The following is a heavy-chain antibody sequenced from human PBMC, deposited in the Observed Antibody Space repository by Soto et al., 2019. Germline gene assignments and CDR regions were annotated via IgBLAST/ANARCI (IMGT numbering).Heavy chain of an antibody. J-gene: IGHJ4*02. CDR1: GITFRKYW. CDR2: ISSDGTTT. Sequence: EVQLVESGGGLVQTGKALRLSCAASGITFRKYWMHWVRQAPGKGPVWVSYISSDGTTTDYADSVKGRFTISRDNAKNTLYLQMDSLRVEDTAVYYCAIQDCTNDVCLEAAVTVGGALEYWGQGALVTVSS. CDR3: AIQDCTNDVCLEAAVTVGGALEY. V-gene: IGHV3-74*01. D-gene: IGHD2-8*01.